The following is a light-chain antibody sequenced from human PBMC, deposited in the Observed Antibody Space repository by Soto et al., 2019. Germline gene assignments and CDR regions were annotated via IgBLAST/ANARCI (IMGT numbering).Light chain of an antibody. V-gene: IGLV2-23*01. J-gene: IGLJ1*01. Sequence: QSALTQPASVSGSPGQSITISCIGTSSDVGNYNLVSWYQQHPGKAPKVMIYGDTKRPSGVSNRFSGSKSGNTASLTISGLQAEDEADYYCCSYAGNNYVFGTGTKVTVL. CDR1: SSDVGNYNL. CDR3: CSYAGNNYV. CDR2: GDT.